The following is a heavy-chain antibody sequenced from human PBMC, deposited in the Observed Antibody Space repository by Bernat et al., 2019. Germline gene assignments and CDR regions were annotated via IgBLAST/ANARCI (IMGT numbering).Heavy chain of an antibody. CDR3: AREGSNIAAAGIPYYMDV. D-gene: IGHD6-13*01. V-gene: IGHV3-21*01. CDR1: GFTFSSYS. Sequence: EVQLVESGGGLVKPGGSLRLSCAASGFTFSSYSMNWVRQAPGKGLEWVSSISSSSSYIYYADSEKGRFTITRDNAKNSQYLQMNSLRAEDTAVYYCAREGSNIAAAGIPYYMDVWGKGTTVTVSS. J-gene: IGHJ6*03. CDR2: ISSSSSYI.